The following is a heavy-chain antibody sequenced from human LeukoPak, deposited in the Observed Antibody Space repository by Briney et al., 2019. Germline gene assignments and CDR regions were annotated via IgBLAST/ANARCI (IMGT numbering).Heavy chain of an antibody. CDR3: ARWAAPYYYDSSGYDY. D-gene: IGHD3-22*01. J-gene: IGHJ4*02. CDR1: GFTFSSYS. V-gene: IGHV3-21*01. CDR2: ISSSGSYI. Sequence: GGSLRLSYAASGFTFSSYSMNWVRQAPGKGLEWVSSISSSGSYIYYADSVKGRLTISRDNAKNSLYLQMNSLRAEDTAVYYCARWAAPYYYDSSGYDYWGQGTLVTVSS.